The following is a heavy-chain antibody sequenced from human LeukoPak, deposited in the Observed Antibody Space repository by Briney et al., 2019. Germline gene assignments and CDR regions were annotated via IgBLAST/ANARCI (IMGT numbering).Heavy chain of an antibody. CDR2: IYSGGST. J-gene: IGHJ5*02. Sequence: GGSLRLSCAASGFTVSSNYMSWVRQAPGKGLEWVSVIYSGGSTYYADSVKGRFTISRDNSKNTLYLQMNSLRAEDTAVYYCARDSYSSFPEWFDPWGQGTLVTVSS. CDR1: GFTVSSNY. V-gene: IGHV3-66*01. CDR3: ARDSYSSFPEWFDP. D-gene: IGHD6-19*01.